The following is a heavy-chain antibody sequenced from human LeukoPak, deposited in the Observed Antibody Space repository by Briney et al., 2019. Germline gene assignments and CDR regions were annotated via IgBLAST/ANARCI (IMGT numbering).Heavy chain of an antibody. Sequence: SVKVSCKASGGTFSSYAISWVRQAPGQGLERMGGIIPIFGTANYAQKYQGRVTITTDESTSTAYMELSSLRSEDTAVYYCASCSHYYYDSSGYYPPNLFDYWGQGTLVTVSS. J-gene: IGHJ4*02. CDR1: GGTFSSYA. CDR3: ASCSHYYYDSSGYYPPNLFDY. CDR2: IIPIFGTA. V-gene: IGHV1-69*05. D-gene: IGHD3-22*01.